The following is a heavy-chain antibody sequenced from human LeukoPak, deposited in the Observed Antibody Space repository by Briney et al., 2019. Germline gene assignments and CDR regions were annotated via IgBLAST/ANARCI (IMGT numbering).Heavy chain of an antibody. Sequence: GGSLRLSCAASGFTFSSYGMHWVRPAPGKGLEWVAVISYDGSNKYYADSVKGRFTISRDNSKSTLYLQMNSLRAEDTAVYYCAKGPSSQTPNDAFDIWGQGTMVTVSS. J-gene: IGHJ3*02. CDR2: ISYDGSNK. CDR1: GFTFSSYG. V-gene: IGHV3-30*18. CDR3: AKGPSSQTPNDAFDI. D-gene: IGHD6-13*01.